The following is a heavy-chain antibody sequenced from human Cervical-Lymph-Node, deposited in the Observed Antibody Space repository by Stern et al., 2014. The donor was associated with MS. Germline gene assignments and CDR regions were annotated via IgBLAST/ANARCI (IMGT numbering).Heavy chain of an antibody. J-gene: IGHJ4*02. V-gene: IGHV4-61*02. D-gene: IGHD2-8*01. CDR1: GGSINSGGYY. Sequence: QVQLVESGPGLVKPSQTLSLTCTVSGGSINSGGYYWSWIRQPAGKGLEWIGHIYTTENTNYNPSLKSRVTISVDTSKNQFSLHLSSVTAADTAVYYCAGFVLSPYFFDSWGQGTLVTVSS. CDR2: IYTTENT. CDR3: AGFVLSPYFFDS.